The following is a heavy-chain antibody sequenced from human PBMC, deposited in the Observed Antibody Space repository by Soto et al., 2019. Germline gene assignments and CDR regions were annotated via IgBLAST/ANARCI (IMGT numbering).Heavy chain of an antibody. J-gene: IGHJ6*02. Sequence: QVQLVQSGAEVKKPGSSVKVSCKASGGTFSSYTISWVRQAPGQGLEWMGGIIPIFGTANYAQKFQGRVTITADESTSTAYMELSSLRSEDTAVYYCARGCYNWNGDHYYYYGMDVWGQGTTVTVSS. CDR1: GGTFSSYT. CDR2: IIPIFGTA. CDR3: ARGCYNWNGDHYYYYGMDV. D-gene: IGHD1-20*01. V-gene: IGHV1-69*01.